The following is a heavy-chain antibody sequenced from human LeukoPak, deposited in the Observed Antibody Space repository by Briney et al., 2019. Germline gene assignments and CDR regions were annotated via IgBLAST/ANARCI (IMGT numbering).Heavy chain of an antibody. D-gene: IGHD6-19*01. J-gene: IGHJ4*02. V-gene: IGHV3-23*01. CDR3: AKSGYSSGLGVFDY. CDR2: ISGSGGNT. CDR1: GFTFSSYA. Sequence: PGGSLRLSCAASGFTFSSYAMSWVRQAPGKGLEWVSVISGSGGNTYYADSVKGRFTISRDNSKNTLYLQMNSLRAEDTAVYYCAKSGYSSGLGVFDYWGQGTLVTVSS.